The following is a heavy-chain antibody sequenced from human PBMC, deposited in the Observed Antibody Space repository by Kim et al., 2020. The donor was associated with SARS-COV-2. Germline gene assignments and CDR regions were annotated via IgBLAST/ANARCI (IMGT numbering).Heavy chain of an antibody. Sequence: SETLSLTCAVYGGSFSGYYWSWIRQPPGKGLEWIGEINHSGSTNYNPSLKSRVTISVDTSKNQFSLKLSSVTAADTAVYYCARGRSIHYWGQGNLVTVPS. CDR3: ARGRSIHY. V-gene: IGHV4-34*01. J-gene: IGHJ4*02. D-gene: IGHD2-2*01. CDR2: INHSGST. CDR1: GGSFSGYY.